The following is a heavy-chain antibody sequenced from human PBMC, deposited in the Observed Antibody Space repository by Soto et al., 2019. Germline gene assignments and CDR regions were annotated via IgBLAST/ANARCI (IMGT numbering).Heavy chain of an antibody. D-gene: IGHD4-4*01. CDR3: AKDLATVSTDYYYYAMDV. CDR1: GFTFSHYG. Sequence: SXXTSGFTFSHYGMHWVRQAPGKGLEWVXLIAYDGXNNYYXXSVKGRFAISRDNSKNTLYRQMNRLRAEDTAVYYCAKDLATVSTDYYYYAMDVWGLGTTVTVSS. V-gene: IGHV3-30*18. CDR2: IAYDGXNN. J-gene: IGHJ6*02.